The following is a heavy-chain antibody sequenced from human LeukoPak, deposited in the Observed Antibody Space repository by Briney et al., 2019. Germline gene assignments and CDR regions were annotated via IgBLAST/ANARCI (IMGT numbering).Heavy chain of an antibody. CDR2: IYYSGST. CDR3: ARVKKGYYYDSSGYCYFDY. CDR1: GGSISSYY. Sequence: SETLSLTCTVSGGSISSYYWSWIRQPPGKGLEWIGYIYYSGSTNYNPSLKSRVTISVDTSKNQFSLKLSSVTAAETAVYYCARVKKGYYYDSSGYCYFDYWGQGTLVTVSS. D-gene: IGHD3-22*01. V-gene: IGHV4-59*01. J-gene: IGHJ4*02.